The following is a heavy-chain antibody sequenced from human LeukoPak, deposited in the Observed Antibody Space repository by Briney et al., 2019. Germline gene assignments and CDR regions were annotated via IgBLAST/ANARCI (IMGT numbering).Heavy chain of an antibody. J-gene: IGHJ4*02. V-gene: IGHV3-7*01. CDR2: IKQDGSEK. CDR3: AGSGFDY. D-gene: IGHD2-15*01. CDR1: GFTFSSYA. Sequence: RGSLRLSCAASGFTFSSYAMSWVRQAPGKGLEWVANIKQDGSEKYYVDSVKGRFTISRDNAKNSLYLQMNSLRAEDTAVYYCAGSGFDYWGQGTLVTVSS.